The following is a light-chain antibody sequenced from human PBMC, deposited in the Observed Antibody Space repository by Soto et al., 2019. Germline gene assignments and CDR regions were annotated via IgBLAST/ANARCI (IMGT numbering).Light chain of an antibody. CDR1: SSDVGGYNY. CDR2: DVS. Sequence: QYALTQPRSVSGSPGQSVTISCTGTSSDVGGYNYVSWYQQHPGKAPKVMIYDVSERPSGVPDRSSGSKSGNTASLTISGLQAEDEADYYCWSYAGSPKYVFGTGTKLTVL. CDR3: WSYAGSPKYV. V-gene: IGLV2-11*01. J-gene: IGLJ1*01.